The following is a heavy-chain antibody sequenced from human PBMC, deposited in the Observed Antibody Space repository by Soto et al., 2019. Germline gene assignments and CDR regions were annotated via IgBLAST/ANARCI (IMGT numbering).Heavy chain of an antibody. D-gene: IGHD6-19*01. J-gene: IGHJ3*02. CDR3: ARGGSGWYPRILSAFDI. V-gene: IGHV4-39*07. CDR1: GGSISTSAYY. Sequence: PSETLSLTCTVSGGSISTSAYYWSWIRQPPGKGLEWIGEINHSGSTNYNPSLKSRVTISVDTSKNQFSLKLSSVTAADTAVYYCARGGSGWYPRILSAFDIWGQGTMVTVS. CDR2: INHSGST.